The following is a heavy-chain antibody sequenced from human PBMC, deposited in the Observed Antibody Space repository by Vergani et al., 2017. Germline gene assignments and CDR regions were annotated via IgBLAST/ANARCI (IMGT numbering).Heavy chain of an antibody. CDR1: GGSISSYY. CDR2: IYYSGST. Sequence: QVQLQESGPGLVKPSETLSLTCTVSGGSISSYYWSWIRQPPGKGLEWIGYIYYSGSTNYNPSLKSPVTISVDTSKNQFSLKLSSVTAADTAVYYCAGKTSAYDILTGYYHTHPFDYWGQGTLVTVSS. D-gene: IGHD3-9*01. J-gene: IGHJ4*02. V-gene: IGHV4-59*01. CDR3: AGKTSAYDILTGYYHTHPFDY.